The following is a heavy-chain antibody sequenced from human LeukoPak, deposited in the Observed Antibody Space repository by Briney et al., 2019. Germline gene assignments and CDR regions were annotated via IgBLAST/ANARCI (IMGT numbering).Heavy chain of an antibody. CDR1: GASISSRY. CDR3: ARERKGYCSSTSCYSGAFDI. V-gene: IGHV4-4*08. J-gene: IGHJ3*02. CDR2: IYGSGSI. D-gene: IGHD2-2*01. Sequence: SETLSLTCNVTGASISSRYWSWIRQPPGEGLEWIGDIYGSGSINYNPSLKSRVSMSADTSKNQISLKLSSVTAADTAVYYCARERKGYCSSTSCYSGAFDIWGQGTMVTVSS.